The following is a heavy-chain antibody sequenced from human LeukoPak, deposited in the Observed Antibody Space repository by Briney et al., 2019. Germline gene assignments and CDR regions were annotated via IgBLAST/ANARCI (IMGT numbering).Heavy chain of an antibody. CDR3: AGSTGPFDY. CDR2: INHSGST. Sequence: SETLSLTCAVYGGSFSGYYWSWIRQPPGKGLEWIGEINHSGSTNYNPSLKSRVTIAVDTSKNQFSLKLSSVTAADTAVYYCAGSTGPFDYWGQGTLVTVSS. CDR1: GGSFSGYY. J-gene: IGHJ4*02. V-gene: IGHV4-34*01.